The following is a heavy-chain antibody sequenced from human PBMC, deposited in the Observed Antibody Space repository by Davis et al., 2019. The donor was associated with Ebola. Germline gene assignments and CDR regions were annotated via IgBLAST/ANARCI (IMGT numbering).Heavy chain of an antibody. CDR2: IPYGGSNK. D-gene: IGHD5/OR15-5a*01. Sequence: GESLKISCAASGFTFSSYGMHWVRQAPGKGLEWVAVIPYGGSNKYYADSVKGRFTISRDNSKNTLYLQMNSLRAEDTAVYYCARGMNDLRDLYYYGMDVWGQGTTATVSS. CDR3: ARGMNDLRDLYYYGMDV. V-gene: IGHV3-30*03. J-gene: IGHJ6*02. CDR1: GFTFSSYG.